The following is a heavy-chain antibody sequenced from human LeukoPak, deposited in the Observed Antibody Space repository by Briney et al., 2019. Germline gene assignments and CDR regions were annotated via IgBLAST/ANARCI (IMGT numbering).Heavy chain of an antibody. CDR3: ARQYRDSSGYYSYYFDY. D-gene: IGHD3-22*01. Sequence: GESLKISCKGSGYSFTTYWIGWVRQMPGRGLEWMGIVYPGDSDTRYSPSFQGQVTISADKSISTAYLQWSSLKASDTAMYYCARQYRDSSGYYSYYFDYWGQGTLVTVSS. V-gene: IGHV5-51*01. J-gene: IGHJ4*02. CDR2: VYPGDSDT. CDR1: GYSFTTYW.